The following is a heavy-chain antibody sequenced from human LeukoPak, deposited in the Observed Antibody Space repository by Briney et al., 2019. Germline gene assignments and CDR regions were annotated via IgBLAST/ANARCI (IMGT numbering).Heavy chain of an antibody. V-gene: IGHV4-4*07. CDR1: GGSISSYY. CDR2: IYTSGST. Sequence: PSETLSLTCTVSGGSISSYYWSWIRQPAGKGLEWIGRIYTSGSTNYNPSLKSRVTMSVDTSKNQFSLKLSSVTAADTAVYYCARDSFSSSCWRGAFDIWGQGTMVTVSS. D-gene: IGHD6-13*01. J-gene: IGHJ3*02. CDR3: ARDSFSSSCWRGAFDI.